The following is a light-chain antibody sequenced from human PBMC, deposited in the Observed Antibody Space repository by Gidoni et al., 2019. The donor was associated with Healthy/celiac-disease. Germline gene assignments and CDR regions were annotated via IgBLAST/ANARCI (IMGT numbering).Light chain of an antibody. Sequence: SSELTQDPAVSVALGQTVRHTCQGDSLRSYYASWYQQKPGQAPVLVIYGKNNRPSGIPDRFSGSSSGNTASLTITGAQAEDEADYYCNSRDSSGNHPVFGGGTKLTVL. CDR3: NSRDSSGNHPV. CDR1: SLRSYY. V-gene: IGLV3-19*01. J-gene: IGLJ3*02. CDR2: GKN.